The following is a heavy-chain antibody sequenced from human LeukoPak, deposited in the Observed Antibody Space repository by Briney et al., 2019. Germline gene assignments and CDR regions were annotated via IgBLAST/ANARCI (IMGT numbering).Heavy chain of an antibody. Sequence: GESLKISCKSSGYSFTTYRIAWVRQMPGKGLEWMGIIYPGDSDTRYSPSFQGQVTISADKSISTAYLQWSSLKASDTAMYYCARRRRSYYDYVWGSFGFDPWGQGTLVTVSS. CDR3: ARRRRSYYDYVWGSFGFDP. V-gene: IGHV5-51*01. CDR2: IYPGDSDT. CDR1: GYSFTTYR. D-gene: IGHD3-16*01. J-gene: IGHJ5*02.